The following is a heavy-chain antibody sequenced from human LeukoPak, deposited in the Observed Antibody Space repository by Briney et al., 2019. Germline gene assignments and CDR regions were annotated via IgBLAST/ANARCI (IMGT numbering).Heavy chain of an antibody. J-gene: IGHJ1*01. CDR3: ARGAMVTAISRISHLGYFQH. V-gene: IGHV1-69*06. CDR1: GGTFSSYA. CDR2: IIPIFGTA. Sequence: SVKVSCKASGGTFSSYAISWVRQAPGQGLEWMGGIIPIFGTANYAQKFQGRVTITADKSTSTAYMELSSLRSEDTAVYYCARGAMVTAISRISHLGYFQHWGQGTLVTVSS. D-gene: IGHD2-21*02.